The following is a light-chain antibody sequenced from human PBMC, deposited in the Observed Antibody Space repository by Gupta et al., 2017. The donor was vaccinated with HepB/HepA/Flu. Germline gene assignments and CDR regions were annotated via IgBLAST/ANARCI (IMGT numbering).Light chain of an antibody. CDR3: AAWDDSLSGRV. J-gene: IGLJ3*02. V-gene: IGLV1-47*01. CDR1: SSNIGSNY. CDR2: RNN. Sequence: QSVLTQPPSASGTPGQSVTISCSGSSSNIGSNYVYWYQQLPGTAPKLLLYRNNQRPSGVPDRFSGSKSGTSASLAISGLRSEDEADYYCAAWDDSLSGRVFGGGTKLTVL.